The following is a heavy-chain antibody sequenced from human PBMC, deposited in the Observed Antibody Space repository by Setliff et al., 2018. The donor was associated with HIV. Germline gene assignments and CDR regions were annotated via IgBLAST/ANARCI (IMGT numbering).Heavy chain of an antibody. Sequence: SATLSLTCTVSGDSITSNSYYWGWIRQSPGKGLEWIGTMHHSGSTYYNPSLKSRVAIFIDTSKNQFSLRLSAVTAADTAVYYCARCYAYYGHRLDYWVQGTQVAAAS. J-gene: IGHJ4*02. CDR1: GDSITSNSYY. CDR2: MHHSGST. D-gene: IGHD2-2*01. CDR3: ARCYAYYGHRLDY. V-gene: IGHV4-39*01.